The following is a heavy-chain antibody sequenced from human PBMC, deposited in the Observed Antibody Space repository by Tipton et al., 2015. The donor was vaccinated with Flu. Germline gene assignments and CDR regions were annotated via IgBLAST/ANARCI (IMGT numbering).Heavy chain of an antibody. J-gene: IGHJ3*01. CDR2: IYPDDSET. CDR3: VTLGEDGFDF. V-gene: IGHV5-51*01. CDR1: GYSFISYW. Sequence: QLVQSGAEVKKPGESLKISCKGSGYSFISYWIGWVRQMPGKGLEWMGIIYPDDSETTYSPSFQGQVTISADKSINTAYLQWISLKASDSAMYYCVTLGEDGFDFWGQGTMVSVSS.